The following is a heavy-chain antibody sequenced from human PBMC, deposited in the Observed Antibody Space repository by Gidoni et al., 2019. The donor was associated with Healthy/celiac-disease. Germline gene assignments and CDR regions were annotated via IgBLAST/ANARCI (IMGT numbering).Heavy chain of an antibody. CDR3: AKDRRWRGYSTHFDY. CDR2: ISYDGSNK. D-gene: IGHD4-4*01. J-gene: IGHJ4*02. CDR1: GFTFSSYG. V-gene: IGHV3-30*18. Sequence: QVQLVESGGGVVQPGRSLRLSCAASGFTFSSYGMHWVRQAPGKGLEWVAVISYDGSNKYYADSVKGRFTISRDNSKNTLYLQMNSLRAEDTAVYYCAKDRRWRGYSTHFDYWGQGTLVTVSS.